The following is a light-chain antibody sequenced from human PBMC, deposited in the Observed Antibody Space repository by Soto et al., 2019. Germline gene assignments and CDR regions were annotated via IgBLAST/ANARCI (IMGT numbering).Light chain of an antibody. J-gene: IGLJ1*01. V-gene: IGLV2-14*01. CDR3: SSFTTSSTLV. Sequence: QSALTQPASVSGSPGQPITISCTGTSSDVGSFDSVAWYQHNPGKAPKLMIYDVSNRPSGVSSRFSGSKSGNTASLSISGLQTEDEANYYCSSFTTSSTLVFGTGTKVTV. CDR1: SSDVGSFDS. CDR2: DVS.